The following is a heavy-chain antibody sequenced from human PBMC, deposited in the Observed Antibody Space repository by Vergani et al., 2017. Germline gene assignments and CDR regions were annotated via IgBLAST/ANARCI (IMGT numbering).Heavy chain of an antibody. J-gene: IGHJ4*02. CDR3: ARVATPFSLGLYYFDY. D-gene: IGHD2-15*01. Sequence: EVQLVESGGGLVQPGRSLRLSCAASGFTFDDYAMHWVRQAPGKGLEWVSGISWNSGSIGYADSVKGRFTISRDNAKNSLYLQMNSLRAEDTAVYYCARVATPFSLGLYYFDYWGQGTLVTVSS. V-gene: IGHV3-9*01. CDR1: GFTFDDYA. CDR2: ISWNSGSI.